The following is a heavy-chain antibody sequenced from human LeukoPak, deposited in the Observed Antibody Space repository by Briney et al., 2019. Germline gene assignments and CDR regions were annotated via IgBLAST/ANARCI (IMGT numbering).Heavy chain of an antibody. J-gene: IGHJ4*02. CDR2: IYSDNT. CDR3: ARRAGAYSHPYDY. V-gene: IGHV3-53*01. Sequence: PGGSLRLSCAASGFTFRRYGMSWVRQAAGKGLEWVSFIYSDNTHYSDSVKGRFTISRDNSKNTLYLQMNSLRAEDTAVYYCARRAGAYSHPYDYWGQGTLVTVSS. CDR1: GFTFRRYG. D-gene: IGHD4/OR15-4a*01.